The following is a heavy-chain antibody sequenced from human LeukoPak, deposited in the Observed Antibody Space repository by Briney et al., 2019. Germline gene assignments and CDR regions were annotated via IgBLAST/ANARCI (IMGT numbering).Heavy chain of an antibody. CDR1: GFTFSSYE. V-gene: IGHV3-48*03. D-gene: IGHD3-16*02. Sequence: GGSLRLSCAASGFTFSSYEMNWVRQAPGKGLEWVSYISSSGSTIYYADSVKGRFTISRDNAKNSLYLQMNSLRAEDTAVYYCAKFAWGFGGVIAPFDYWGQGTLVTVSS. CDR3: AKFAWGFGGVIAPFDY. CDR2: ISSSGSTI. J-gene: IGHJ4*02.